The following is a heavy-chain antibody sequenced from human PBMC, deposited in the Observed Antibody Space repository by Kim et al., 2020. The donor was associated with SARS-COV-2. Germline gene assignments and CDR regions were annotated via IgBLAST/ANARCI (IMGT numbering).Heavy chain of an antibody. Sequence: YINYADSVKGRFTTSRDNAKNSLYLQMNSLRAEDTAVYYCARVGGGSYAYWGQGTLVTVSS. J-gene: IGHJ4*02. V-gene: IGHV3-21*01. D-gene: IGHD1-26*01. CDR2: YI. CDR3: ARVGGGSYAY.